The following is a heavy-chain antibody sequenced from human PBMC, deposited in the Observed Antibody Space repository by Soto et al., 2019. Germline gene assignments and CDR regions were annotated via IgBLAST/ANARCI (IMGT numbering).Heavy chain of an antibody. J-gene: IGHJ4*02. CDR3: TRQRLLWGPIDY. D-gene: IGHD3-16*01. V-gene: IGHV3-73*01. Sequence: GGSLRLSCTDSGSTFSASTIHWVRQAPGKGLEWVGRIRSKTHTYATAYAESMKGRFTISRDDSENTAFLQMNSLKTEDTAVYCCTRQRLLWGPIDYPGQGTLVTVSS. CDR1: GSTFSAST. CDR2: IRSKTHTYAT.